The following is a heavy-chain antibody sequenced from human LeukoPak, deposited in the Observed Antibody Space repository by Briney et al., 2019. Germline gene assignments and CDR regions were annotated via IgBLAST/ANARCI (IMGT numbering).Heavy chain of an antibody. CDR1: GFTFSDYA. CDR2: ISDSGVDT. V-gene: IGHV3-23*01. CDR3: ANGNSNSPKDY. D-gene: IGHD2-2*01. J-gene: IGHJ4*01. Sequence: PGGSLRLSCAASGFTFSDYAMSWLRQAPGRGLEWVSAISDSGVDTYYADSVKGRFTMSRDNSKSTLYLQMNRLRAEGTAVYYCANGNSNSPKDYWGHGTLVTVSS.